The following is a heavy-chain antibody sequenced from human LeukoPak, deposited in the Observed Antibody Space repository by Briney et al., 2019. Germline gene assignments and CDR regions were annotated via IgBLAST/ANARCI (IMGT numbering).Heavy chain of an antibody. J-gene: IGHJ6*02. CDR3: ARGGLGWTPHPGYYYYGMDV. CDR1: GGSISSGSYY. D-gene: IGHD3-16*01. Sequence: SQTLSLTCTVSGGSISSGSYYWRWIRQPAGKGLEWIGRIYTSGSTNYNPSLKSRVTISVDTSKNQFSLKLSSVTAADTAVYYCARGGLGWTPHPGYYYYGMDVWGQGTTVTVSS. CDR2: IYTSGST. V-gene: IGHV4-61*02.